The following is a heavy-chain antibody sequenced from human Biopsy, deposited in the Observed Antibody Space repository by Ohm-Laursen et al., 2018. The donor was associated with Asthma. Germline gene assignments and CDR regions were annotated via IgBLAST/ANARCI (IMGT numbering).Heavy chain of an antibody. V-gene: IGHV1-3*01. CDR2: INAGDGNT. D-gene: IGHD3-9*01. Sequence: SVKVCKASGYTFIHFAIHWVRQAPGQRLEWMGWINAGDGNTKYSQKFQGRVTITRDTSASTAYMDLRSLRSEDTAMYYCARTYYDFLTGQVNDAFALWGQGTMVTVSS. CDR1: GYTFIHFA. CDR3: ARTYYDFLTGQVNDAFAL. J-gene: IGHJ3*01.